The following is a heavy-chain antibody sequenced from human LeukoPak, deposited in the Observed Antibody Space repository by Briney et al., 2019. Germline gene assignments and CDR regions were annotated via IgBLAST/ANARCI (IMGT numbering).Heavy chain of an antibody. D-gene: IGHD3-10*01. Sequence: SETLSLTCTVSGGSISSYYWSWIRQPPGKGLEWIGYIYYSGSTNYNPSLKSRVTISVDTSKNQFSLKLSSVTAADTAVYYCARGRVLLWFGESTSFDYWGQGTLATVSS. V-gene: IGHV4-59*01. CDR2: IYYSGST. CDR1: GGSISSYY. J-gene: IGHJ4*02. CDR3: ARGRVLLWFGESTSFDY.